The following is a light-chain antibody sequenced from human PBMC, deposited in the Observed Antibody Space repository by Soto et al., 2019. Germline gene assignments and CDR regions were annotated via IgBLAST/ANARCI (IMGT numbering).Light chain of an antibody. Sequence: DIQMTQSPATLSASLGDRVTITCRASQTINTWLAWYQQKPGKAPRLLIYKASTLASGVPSRFRGSGSGTDFTLTISSLQPDDFATYYCQQYNTFLYTFGQGTNLEI. CDR1: QTINTW. V-gene: IGKV1-5*03. CDR2: KAS. J-gene: IGKJ2*01. CDR3: QQYNTFLYT.